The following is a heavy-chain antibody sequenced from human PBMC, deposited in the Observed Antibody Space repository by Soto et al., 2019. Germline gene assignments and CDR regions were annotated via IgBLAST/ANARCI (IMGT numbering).Heavy chain of an antibody. D-gene: IGHD5-18*01. J-gene: IGHJ4*02. CDR3: ARSSGIQLWYEYYFDY. Sequence: ASVKVSCKASGGTFSSYAISWVRQAPGQGLEWMGGIIPIFGTANCAQKFQGRVTITADESTSTAYMELSSLRSEDTAVYYCARSSGIQLWYEYYFDYWGQGTLVTVSS. CDR2: IIPIFGTA. V-gene: IGHV1-69*13. CDR1: GGTFSSYA.